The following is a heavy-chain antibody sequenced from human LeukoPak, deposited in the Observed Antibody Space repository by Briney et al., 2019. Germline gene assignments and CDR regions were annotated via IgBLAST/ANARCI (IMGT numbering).Heavy chain of an antibody. CDR3: ARDSEDTAINFDY. CDR1: GYSISSGYY. CDR2: IYHSGST. Sequence: PSETLSLTCTVSGYSISSGYYWGWIRQPPGKGLEWIGSIYHSGSTYYNPSLKSRVTISVDTSKNQFSLKLSSVTAADTAVYYCARDSEDTAINFDYWGQGTLVTVSS. J-gene: IGHJ4*02. D-gene: IGHD5-18*01. V-gene: IGHV4-38-2*02.